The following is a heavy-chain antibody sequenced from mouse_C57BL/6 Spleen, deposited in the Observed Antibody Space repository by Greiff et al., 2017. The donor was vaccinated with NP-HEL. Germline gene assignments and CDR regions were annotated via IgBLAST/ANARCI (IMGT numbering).Heavy chain of an antibody. J-gene: IGHJ4*01. D-gene: IGHD2-2*01. CDR2: IYPSDSET. CDR3: ARSGRGYGYDYYAMDY. V-gene: IGHV1-61*01. CDR1: GYTFTSYW. Sequence: QVQLKQPGAELVRPGSSVKLSCKASGYTFTSYWMDWVKQRPGQGLEWIGNIYPSDSETHYNQNFKDRATLTVDKSSSTAYMQLSSLTSEDSAVYYCARSGRGYGYDYYAMDYWGQGTSVTVSS.